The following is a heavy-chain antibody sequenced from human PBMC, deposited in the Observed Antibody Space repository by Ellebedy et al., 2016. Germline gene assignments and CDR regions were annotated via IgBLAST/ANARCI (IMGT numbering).Heavy chain of an antibody. CDR1: GYTFTSYA. V-gene: IGHV1-69*04. J-gene: IGHJ6*02. Sequence: SVKVSXXASGYTFTSYAISWVRQAPGQGLEWMGRIIPILGIANYAQKFQGRVTITADKSTSIAYMELSSLRSEDTAVYYCATGGSHIVVRGDVWGQGTTVTVSS. CDR3: ATGGSHIVVRGDV. D-gene: IGHD2-21*01. CDR2: IIPILGIA.